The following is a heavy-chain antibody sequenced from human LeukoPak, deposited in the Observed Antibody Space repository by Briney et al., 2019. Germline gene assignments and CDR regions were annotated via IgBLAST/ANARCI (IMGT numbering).Heavy chain of an antibody. CDR3: PSDSGYYYGSGSPNYSSPGMDV. CDR2: ISAYNGNT. Sequence: ASVKVSCKASGYTFTSYGISWVRQAPGQGREWLGWISAYNGNTNYAQKLQGRVTMTTDTSTSTAYMELGSLRSDDTAVYYCPSDSGYYYGSGSPNYSSPGMDVWGQGTTVTVS. D-gene: IGHD3-10*01. CDR1: GYTFTSYG. J-gene: IGHJ6*02. V-gene: IGHV1-18*01.